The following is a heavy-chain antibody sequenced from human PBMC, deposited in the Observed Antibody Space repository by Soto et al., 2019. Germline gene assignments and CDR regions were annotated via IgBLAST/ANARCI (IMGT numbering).Heavy chain of an antibody. CDR2: ISHDGRNK. J-gene: IGHJ3*01. CDR3: AKLPDTILGLSVAHDAFAF. D-gene: IGHD2-2*01. Sequence: QVQLVESGGGVVQPGKSVRLSCAASGFIFSNYAMHWVRQAPGKGLEWVADISHDGRNKYHADSVGGRFTISRDNSKNTRYLQMARLTAEDTALYYCAKLPDTILGLSVAHDAFAFWGQGTTVTVSS. CDR1: GFIFSNYA. V-gene: IGHV3-30*18.